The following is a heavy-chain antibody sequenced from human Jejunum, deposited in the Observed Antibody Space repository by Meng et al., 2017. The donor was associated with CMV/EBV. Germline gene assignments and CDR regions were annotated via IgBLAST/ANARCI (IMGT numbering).Heavy chain of an antibody. CDR2: MYHSGRA. Sequence: LSLTCTFSGVSITSGGYYWTWIRQFPGKGLEWIGYMYHSGRALYNPSLKSRLSILVDASKNQFSLKLTSVTAADTAIYYCTRELGREYWGQGTLVTVSS. D-gene: IGHD7-27*01. CDR1: GVSITSGGYY. V-gene: IGHV4-31*03. CDR3: TRELGREY. J-gene: IGHJ4*02.